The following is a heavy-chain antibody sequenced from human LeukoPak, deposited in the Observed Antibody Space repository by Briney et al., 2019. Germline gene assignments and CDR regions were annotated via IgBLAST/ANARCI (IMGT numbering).Heavy chain of an antibody. CDR1: GYTFTSYG. Sequence: GSSVKVSCKASGYTFTSYGISWVRQAPGQGLEWMGWISAYNGNTNYAQKLQGRVTMTTDTSTSTAYMELRSLRSDDTAVYYCARDKLAVAGNWFDPWGQGTLVTVSS. J-gene: IGHJ5*02. D-gene: IGHD6-19*01. V-gene: IGHV1-18*01. CDR2: ISAYNGNT. CDR3: ARDKLAVAGNWFDP.